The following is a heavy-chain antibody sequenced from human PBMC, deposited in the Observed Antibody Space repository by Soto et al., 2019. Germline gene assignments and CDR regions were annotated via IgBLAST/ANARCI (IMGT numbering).Heavy chain of an antibody. J-gene: IGHJ4*02. CDR3: ARDTGSWNYDY. Sequence: GGSLRLSCAATGLTLWNYAMNWVRQAPGKGLEWVAVISYDGSSKHYAEAVKGRFTISRDNSKNILYLQMDSLRAEDTAVYYCARDTGSWNYDYWGQGTLVTVSS. V-gene: IGHV3-30-3*01. CDR2: ISYDGSSK. CDR1: GLTLWNYA. D-gene: IGHD1-7*01.